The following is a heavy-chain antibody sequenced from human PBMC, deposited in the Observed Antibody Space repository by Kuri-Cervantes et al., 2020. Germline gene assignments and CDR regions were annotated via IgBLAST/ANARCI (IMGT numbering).Heavy chain of an antibody. CDR3: ARGGSSGYYYGLDYGMDV. Sequence: SVKVSCKVSGYTLTELSMNWVRQAPGKGLEWMGGIIPIFGTANYAQKVQGRVTITADESTSTAYMELSSLRSEDTAVNYCARGGSSGYYYGLDYGMDVWGQGTTVTVSS. CDR1: GYTLTELS. J-gene: IGHJ6*02. D-gene: IGHD3-22*01. V-gene: IGHV1-69*13. CDR2: IIPIFGTA.